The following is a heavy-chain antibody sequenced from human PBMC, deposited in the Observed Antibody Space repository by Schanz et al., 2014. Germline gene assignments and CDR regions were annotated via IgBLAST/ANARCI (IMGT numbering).Heavy chain of an antibody. CDR1: GYTFTSYG. CDR3: AKAEYDILTDSYSRLDP. J-gene: IGHJ5*02. V-gene: IGHV1-18*01. D-gene: IGHD3-9*01. CDR2: ISVYTGNT. Sequence: QVQLVQSGAEVKKPGASVKVSCKASGYTFTSYGISWVRQAPGQGLEWVGWISVYTGNTKYGQKVQGRVTMTADTATNTAYMELRSLRSDDTAVYYCAKAEYDILTDSYSRLDPGGQGTLVTVSS.